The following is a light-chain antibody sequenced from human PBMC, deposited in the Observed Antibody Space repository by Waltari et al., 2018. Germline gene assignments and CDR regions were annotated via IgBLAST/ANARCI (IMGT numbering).Light chain of an antibody. CDR3: QQYNIWPVT. V-gene: IGKV3-15*01. CDR2: GAS. Sequence: EIVMTQSPATLSVSLGERATLSCRASQSIGNNLGWYQQKPGQAPSLLIFGASRRATAIPARFSGSGSGTEFTLTISSLQSEDFAVYYCQQYNIWPVTFGGGTKVEI. J-gene: IGKJ4*01. CDR1: QSIGNN.